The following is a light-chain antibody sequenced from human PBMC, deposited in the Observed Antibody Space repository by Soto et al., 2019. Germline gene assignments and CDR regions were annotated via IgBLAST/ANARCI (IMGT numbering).Light chain of an antibody. V-gene: IGKV1-5*03. CDR3: QQYNSYSRT. CDR1: QSISSW. J-gene: IGKJ1*01. CDR2: KAS. Sequence: DIQMTQSPSTLSASVGDRVTITCRASQSISSWLAWYQQKPGKAPKLLIYKASSLESGVPSRISGSGSGTEVTLTISSLQPEDFATYYCQQYNSYSRTFGQGTKVEIK.